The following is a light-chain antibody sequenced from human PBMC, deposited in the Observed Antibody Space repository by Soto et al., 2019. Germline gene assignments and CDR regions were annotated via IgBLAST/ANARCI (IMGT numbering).Light chain of an antibody. CDR3: MQRIEFPWT. Sequence: DIVMTQSPLSLPVTPGEPASISCKSSQSLLHSNGYNYLDWYLQKPGQSPQLLISLGSNRASGVPDRFSGSGSGTDFTLKISRVEAEDIGVYYCMQRIEFPWTFGQGTKV. CDR1: QSLLHSNGYNY. J-gene: IGKJ1*01. CDR2: LGS. V-gene: IGKV2-28*01.